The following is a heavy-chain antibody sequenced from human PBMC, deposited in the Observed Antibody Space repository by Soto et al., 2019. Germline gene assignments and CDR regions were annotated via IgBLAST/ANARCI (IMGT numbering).Heavy chain of an antibody. CDR3: ALRSMAVVPEY. V-gene: IGHV4-59*01. J-gene: IGHJ4*02. D-gene: IGHD3-22*01. Sequence: QVQLQESGPGLVKPSETLSLTCAVSGDSISSYYCMWIRQPPGKGLESIGYLYYGRSANYNPSLTIQVTLSVDTSPNQCSLTLSSRTAADTAVYYCALRSMAVVPEYWGQGTLVTVSS. CDR1: GDSISSYY. CDR2: LYYGRSA.